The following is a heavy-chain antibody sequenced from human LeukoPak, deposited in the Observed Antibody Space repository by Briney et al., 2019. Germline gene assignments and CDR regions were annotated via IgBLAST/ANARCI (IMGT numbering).Heavy chain of an antibody. D-gene: IGHD1-7*01. V-gene: IGHV3-53*01. CDR1: GFTVSDFY. Sequence: GSLRLSCAASGFTVSDFYMSWVRQAPGKGLEWVSLIYVSGDTYYTDSVKGRFTISRDTSENTLYLQMNSLRVEDTAVYYCVGTIAYRGSEYWGQGALVTVSS. CDR2: IYVSGDT. J-gene: IGHJ4*02. CDR3: VGTIAYRGSEY.